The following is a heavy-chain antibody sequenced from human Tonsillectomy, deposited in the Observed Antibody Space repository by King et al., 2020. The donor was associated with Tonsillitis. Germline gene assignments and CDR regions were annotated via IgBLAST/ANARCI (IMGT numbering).Heavy chain of an antibody. V-gene: IGHV1-18*01. J-gene: IGHJ4*02. CDR1: GYTFSSYG. D-gene: IGHD1-26*01. CDR2: ISAYNGNT. Sequence: VQLVESGAEVKKPGASVKVSCKASGYTFSSYGITWVRQAPGQGLEWMGWISAYNGNTNYAQNLQGRVTMTTDTSTRTAYMELRSLRSDDTAVYYCAGSPLTMGWQQGELVHFDYWGQGTLVTVSS. CDR3: AGSPLTMGWQQGELVHFDY.